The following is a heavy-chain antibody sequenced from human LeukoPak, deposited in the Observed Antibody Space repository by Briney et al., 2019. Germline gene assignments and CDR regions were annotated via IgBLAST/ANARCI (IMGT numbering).Heavy chain of an antibody. D-gene: IGHD5-24*01. Sequence: PGGPLRLSCVASGFTFSRHGMNWVRQAPGKGLEWVSGISPSGDIKYYVDSVKGRFTVSRDNSKNTLYLQINSLRDEDTAVYYCAKDDAWLQYNDWGQGTLVTVSS. CDR3: AKDDAWLQYND. J-gene: IGHJ4*02. CDR2: ISPSGDIK. V-gene: IGHV3-23*01. CDR1: GFTFSRHG.